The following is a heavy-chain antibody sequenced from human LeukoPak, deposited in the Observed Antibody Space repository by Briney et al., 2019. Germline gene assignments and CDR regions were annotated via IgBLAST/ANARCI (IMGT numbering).Heavy chain of an antibody. D-gene: IGHD6-19*01. CDR3: AGEGHIAVDAFDI. CDR1: GFTFSSYE. CDR2: ISSSGSTI. J-gene: IGHJ3*02. Sequence: GGSLRLSCVASGFTFSSYEMNWVRQAPGKGLECVSYISSSGSTIYYADSVKGRFTISRDNAKNSLYLQMNSLRAEDTAVYYCAGEGHIAVDAFDIWGQGTMVTVSS. V-gene: IGHV3-48*03.